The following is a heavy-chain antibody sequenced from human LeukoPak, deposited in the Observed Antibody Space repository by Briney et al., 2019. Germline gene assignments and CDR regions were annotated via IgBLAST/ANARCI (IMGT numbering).Heavy chain of an antibody. D-gene: IGHD4-23*01. CDR2: ISDSGGRT. CDR3: TRSNSGGPTASDI. CDR1: GITLSNYG. V-gene: IGHV3-23*01. Sequence: GGSLRLSCAVSGITLSNYGMSWVRQAPGKGLEWVAGISDSGGRTNYADSVKGRFTISRDNSRNTLYLQMNSLRGEDTAIYYCTRSNSGGPTASDIWGQGTMVTVSS. J-gene: IGHJ3*02.